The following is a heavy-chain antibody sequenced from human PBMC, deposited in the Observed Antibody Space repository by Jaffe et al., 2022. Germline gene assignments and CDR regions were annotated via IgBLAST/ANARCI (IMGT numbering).Heavy chain of an antibody. CDR1: GFTFSSYS. V-gene: IGHV3-21*01. J-gene: IGHJ5*02. CDR2: ISSSSSYI. CDR3: AREREVYDILTGYSFRWFDP. D-gene: IGHD3-9*01. Sequence: EVQLVESGGGLVKPGGSLRLSCAASGFTFSSYSMNWVRQAPGKGLEWVSSISSSSSYIYYADSVKGRFTISRDNAKNSLYLQMNSLRAEDTAVYYCAREREVYDILTGYSFRWFDPWGQGTLVTVSS.